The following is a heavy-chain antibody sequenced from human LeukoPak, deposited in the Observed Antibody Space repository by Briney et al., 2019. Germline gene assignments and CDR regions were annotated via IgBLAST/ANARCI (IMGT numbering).Heavy chain of an antibody. V-gene: IGHV3-9*01. CDR1: GFTFDDYA. CDR2: ISWNSGSI. J-gene: IGHJ4*02. CDR3: ARESSIAVADY. D-gene: IGHD6-19*01. Sequence: GGSLRLSCAASGFTFDDYAMHWVRQAPGKGLEWVSGISWNSGSIGYADSVKGRFTISRDNAKNSLYLQMNSLRAEDTALYYCARESSIAVADYWGQGTLVTVSS.